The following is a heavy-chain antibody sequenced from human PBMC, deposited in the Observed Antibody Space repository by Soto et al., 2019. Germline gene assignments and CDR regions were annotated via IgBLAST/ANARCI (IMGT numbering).Heavy chain of an antibody. CDR2: IYYSGST. CDR1: GGSISSYY. D-gene: IGHD4-17*01. V-gene: IGHV4-59*01. CDR3: AVNDYGNAFDI. J-gene: IGHJ3*02. Sequence: QVQLQESGPGLVKPSETLSLTCTVSGGSISSYYWSWIRQPPGKGLEWIGYIYYSGSTNYNPSLKSRVTISVDTSKNQFSLKLSSVTAADTAVYYCAVNDYGNAFDIWGQGTMVTVSS.